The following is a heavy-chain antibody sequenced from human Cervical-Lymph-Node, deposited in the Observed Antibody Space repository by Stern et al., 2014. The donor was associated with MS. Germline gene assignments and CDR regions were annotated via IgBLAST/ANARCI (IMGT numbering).Heavy chain of an antibody. CDR1: GFSLSTDEVG. Sequence: QVPLKESGPTLVKPRQSLTLTCTFSGFSLSTDEVGVGWIRPPPGRALVWLALIYWNDIKRYKPSLKSRLTSTKDPSNNQVVLTMTDMDPLDTATYFCARDHIYNKAWYFDVWGRGTLVTVSS. D-gene: IGHD1-1*01. V-gene: IGHV2-5*01. J-gene: IGHJ2*01. CDR2: IYWNDIK. CDR3: ARDHIYNKAWYFDV.